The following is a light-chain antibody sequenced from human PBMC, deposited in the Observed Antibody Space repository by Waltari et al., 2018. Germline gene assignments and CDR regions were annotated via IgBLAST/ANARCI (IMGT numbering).Light chain of an antibody. CDR2: DAS. Sequence: EIVLTQSPATLSLSPGERATLSCRASQSVGSYLAWYQQRPGQAPRLLISDASNRATGIPARFSGSGSGTDFTLTISSLEPEDFAVYYCQQRSGGPTFGQGTKVEIK. CDR3: QQRSGGPT. J-gene: IGKJ1*01. V-gene: IGKV3-11*01. CDR1: QSVGSY.